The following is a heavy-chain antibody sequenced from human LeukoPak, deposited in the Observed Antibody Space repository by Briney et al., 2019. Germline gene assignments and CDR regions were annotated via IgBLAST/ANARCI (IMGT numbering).Heavy chain of an antibody. V-gene: IGHV4-34*01. Sequence: PSETLSLTCAVYGGSFSGYYWSWIRQPPGKGLEWIGEINHSGSTNYNPSLKSRVTISVDTSKNQFSLKLSSVTAADTAVYNCARSLWFGESLGFDIWGQGTMVTVSS. CDR1: GGSFSGYY. J-gene: IGHJ3*02. CDR2: INHSGST. CDR3: ARSLWFGESLGFDI. D-gene: IGHD3-10*01.